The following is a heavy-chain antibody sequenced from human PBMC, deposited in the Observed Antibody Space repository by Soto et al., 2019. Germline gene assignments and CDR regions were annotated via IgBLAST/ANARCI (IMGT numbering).Heavy chain of an antibody. J-gene: IGHJ4*02. V-gene: IGHV3-23*01. CDR1: VFTFVNNA. Sequence: GRSLRLSCASSVFTFVNNAMTWVRQAPGKGLECVSRISGSGGGTYYADSVKGRFTISRDNSENTLYLHLNSLRVEDTAIYYCARIPHRYDALTGPGYWGQGALVTVSS. CDR3: ARIPHRYDALTGPGY. D-gene: IGHD3-9*01. CDR2: ISGSGGGT.